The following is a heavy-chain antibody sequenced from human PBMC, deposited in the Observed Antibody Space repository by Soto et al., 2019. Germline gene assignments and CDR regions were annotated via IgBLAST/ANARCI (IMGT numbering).Heavy chain of an antibody. CDR3: ARDGDCSGGSCDRRFDY. D-gene: IGHD2-15*01. CDR1: GYTFTGYY. V-gene: IGHV1-2*04. Sequence: ASVKVSCKASGYTFTGYYMHLVRQAPGQGLEWMGWINPNSGGTSYAQKFQGWVTMTRDTSISTAYMELSRLRSDDTAVYYCARDGDCSGGSCDRRFDYWGQGTLVTVSS. CDR2: INPNSGGT. J-gene: IGHJ4*02.